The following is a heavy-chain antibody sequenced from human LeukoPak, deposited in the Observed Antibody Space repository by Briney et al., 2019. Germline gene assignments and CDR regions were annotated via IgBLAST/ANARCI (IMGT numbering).Heavy chain of an antibody. CDR2: IYHTGTT. J-gene: IGHJ4*02. CDR1: GGLISRIEYY. Sequence: SQTLSLTCTVSGGLISRIEYYWGWVRQSPVKGLEWLGHIYHTGTTLYSPHLNNRLTVSVDSSKNQFSLTLNSVTAADTAVYYCASVSVWELATHTGGSFDYWGRGILVTVSS. D-gene: IGHD1-26*01. CDR3: ASVSVWELATHTGGSFDY. V-gene: IGHV4-30-4*01.